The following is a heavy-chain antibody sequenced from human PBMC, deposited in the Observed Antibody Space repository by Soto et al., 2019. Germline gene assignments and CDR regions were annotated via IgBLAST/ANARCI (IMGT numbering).Heavy chain of an antibody. D-gene: IGHD3-22*01. V-gene: IGHV4-34*01. Sequence: PSETLSLTCVVSGGSFSTYYYNWIRQSPGKGLEWIGEINYSGNNNYNPSLTSRVAMSLDTSKNEFSLKLRSVTAADTAIYYCARDVNDSSGSQGFDYWGQGTLVTVSS. CDR2: INYSGNN. J-gene: IGHJ4*02. CDR1: GGSFSTYY. CDR3: ARDVNDSSGSQGFDY.